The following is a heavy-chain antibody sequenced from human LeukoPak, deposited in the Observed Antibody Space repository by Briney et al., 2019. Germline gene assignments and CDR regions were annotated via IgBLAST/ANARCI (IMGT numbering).Heavy chain of an antibody. D-gene: IGHD5-12*01. CDR3: ARVVGSGYSGYDYPHYYYMDV. CDR2: IFYSGST. CDR1: GGSISTSSYY. J-gene: IGHJ6*03. Sequence: PSETLSLTCTVSGGSISTSSYYWGWVRQPPGKGLEWIGNIFYSGSTYYSPSLKSRVTISVDTSKNQFSLKLSSVTAADTAVYYCARVVGSGYSGYDYPHYYYMDVWGKGTTVTVSS. V-gene: IGHV4-39*07.